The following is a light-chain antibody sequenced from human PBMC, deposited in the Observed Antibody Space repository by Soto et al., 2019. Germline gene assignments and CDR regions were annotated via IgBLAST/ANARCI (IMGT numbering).Light chain of an antibody. CDR1: QSVSSSY. J-gene: IGKJ2*01. CDR2: GAS. V-gene: IGKV3-20*01. Sequence: EIVLTQSPGTLSLSPGERATLSCRASQSVSSSYLAWYQQKPGQAPRLLIYGASSRATGIPDRFSSSGSGTDFSLAISSLKREDLAVYYCQQYGSSPYTFGQGTKLEIK. CDR3: QQYGSSPYT.